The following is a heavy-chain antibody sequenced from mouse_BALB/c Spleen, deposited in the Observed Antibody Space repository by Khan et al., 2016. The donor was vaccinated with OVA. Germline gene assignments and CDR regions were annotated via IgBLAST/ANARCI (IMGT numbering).Heavy chain of an antibody. CDR2: ISSGGDYT. D-gene: IGHD4-1*01. J-gene: IGHJ3*01. V-gene: IGHV5-6*01. CDR3: ADHLTGSFAY. CDR1: GFTFSSYS. Sequence: EVELVESGGDLVKPGGSLKLSCAASGFTFSSYSMSWVRQTPDKRLEWVASISSGGDYTNYQDRVKGRSTISVDNSSTTPYLQMSELKSEDASMYCCADHLTGSFAYGGQGTLVTVSA.